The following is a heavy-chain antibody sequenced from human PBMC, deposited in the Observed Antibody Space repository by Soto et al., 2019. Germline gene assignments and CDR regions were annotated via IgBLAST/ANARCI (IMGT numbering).Heavy chain of an antibody. D-gene: IGHD5-12*01. CDR2: ISYDGSNK. V-gene: IGHV3-30-3*01. CDR3: ARGFDYTNWFDP. Sequence: SLRLSCAASGFTFSSYAMHWVRQAPGKGLEWVAVISYDGSNKYYADSVKGRFTISRDNSKNTLYLQMNSLRAEDTAVYYCARGFDYTNWFDPWGQGTLVTVSS. CDR1: GFTFSSYA. J-gene: IGHJ5*02.